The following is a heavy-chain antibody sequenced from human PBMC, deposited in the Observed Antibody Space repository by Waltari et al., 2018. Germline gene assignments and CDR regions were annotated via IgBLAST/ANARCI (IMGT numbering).Heavy chain of an antibody. CDR2: MQYRGST. J-gene: IGHJ1*01. V-gene: IGHV4-39*01. CDR3: GRIAFGDDGGYFQH. D-gene: IGHD4-17*01. Sequence: QLQLQESGPGLVKPSETLSLTCTVSGGSTSPNYTWGWVLQPPGKGVEWMGNMQYRGSTFYNPSLKSRVTISLDTSKNQFSLRLSSVGAADTAVYFCGRIAFGDDGGYFQHWGQGTLVTVSS. CDR1: GGSTSPNYT.